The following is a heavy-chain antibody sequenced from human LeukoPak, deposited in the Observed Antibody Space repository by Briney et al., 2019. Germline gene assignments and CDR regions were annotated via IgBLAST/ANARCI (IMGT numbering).Heavy chain of an antibody. Sequence: SETLSLTCTVSGGSISSSSYHWGWIPQPPGKGLEWIGNIYYSRSHYYNPPLKSRVTISLNTSKKQFSLKLSSVTAADTAVYYCARRPLAYCGCDCYFPPNYYYYMDVWGKGTTVTVSS. V-gene: IGHV4-39*01. D-gene: IGHD2-21*01. CDR1: GGSISSSSYH. CDR2: IYYSRSH. J-gene: IGHJ6*03. CDR3: ARRPLAYCGCDCYFPPNYYYYMDV.